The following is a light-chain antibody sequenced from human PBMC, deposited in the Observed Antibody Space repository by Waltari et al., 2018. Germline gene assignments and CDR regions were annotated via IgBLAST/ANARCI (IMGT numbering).Light chain of an antibody. CDR2: GAS. CDR1: QSIGTK. Sequence: EIVMTQSPATLSVSPGERATLSCRASQSIGTKLAWYQQKPGQAPKLLIYGASTRATGIPARFSGSASGTEFTLTITSLQSEDFEVYYCHQYHNWPLTFGPGTRVDIK. J-gene: IGKJ3*01. V-gene: IGKV3-15*01. CDR3: HQYHNWPLT.